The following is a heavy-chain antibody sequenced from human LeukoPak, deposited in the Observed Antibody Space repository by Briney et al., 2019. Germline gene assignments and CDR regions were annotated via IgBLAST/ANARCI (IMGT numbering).Heavy chain of an antibody. Sequence: PSETLSLTCTVSGGSISSEGYYWSWIRQSAGKGLEWIGRIYSSGNSKYNPSLKSRVTISVDTSRNQFSLNLSSVTAADTAVYYCARDMTGSGWNDAFDIWGQGTMVTVSS. J-gene: IGHJ3*02. CDR1: GGSISSEGYY. V-gene: IGHV4-61*02. CDR2: IYSSGNS. CDR3: ARDMTGSGWNDAFDI. D-gene: IGHD6-19*01.